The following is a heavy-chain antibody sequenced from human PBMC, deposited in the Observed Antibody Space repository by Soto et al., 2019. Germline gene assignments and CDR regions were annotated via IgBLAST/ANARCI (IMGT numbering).Heavy chain of an antibody. CDR1: GGSISSYY. CDR3: ATEKLGLRVV. D-gene: IGHD6-6*01. J-gene: IGHJ4*02. V-gene: IGHV4-59*05. Sequence: SETLSLTCTVSGGSISSYYWSWIRQPPGKALEWIGSIYYSGSTYYNPSLKSRVTISVDTSKNQFSLKLSSVTAADTAVYYCATEKLGLRVVWGQGTLVTVSS. CDR2: IYYSGST.